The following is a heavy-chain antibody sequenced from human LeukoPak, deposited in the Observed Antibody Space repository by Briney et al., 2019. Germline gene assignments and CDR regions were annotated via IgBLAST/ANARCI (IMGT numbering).Heavy chain of an antibody. D-gene: IGHD3-3*01. CDR1: GFTFSSYA. CDR2: ISGSGGST. J-gene: IGHJ4*02. CDR3: AKVFDAGFYDSKVSGGPFDY. Sequence: GGSLRLSCAASGFTFSSYAMSWVRQAPGKGLEWVSAISGSGGSTYYADSVKGRFTISRDNSKNTLYLQMNSLRAEDTAVYYCAKVFDAGFYDSKVSGGPFDYWGQGTLVTVSS. V-gene: IGHV3-23*01.